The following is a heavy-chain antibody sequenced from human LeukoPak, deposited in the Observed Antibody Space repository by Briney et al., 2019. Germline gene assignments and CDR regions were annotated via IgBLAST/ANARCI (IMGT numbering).Heavy chain of an antibody. V-gene: IGHV4-34*01. Sequence: KTSETLSLTCAVYGGSFSGYYWSWIRQPPGKGLEWIGEINHSGSTNYNPSLKSRVTISLDTSKNQFSLKLSSVTAADTAVYYCARGSQYYYDSSGFYAVRNNWFDPWGQGTLVTVSS. D-gene: IGHD3-22*01. J-gene: IGHJ5*02. CDR2: INHSGST. CDR1: GGSFSGYY. CDR3: ARGSQYYYDSSGFYAVRNNWFDP.